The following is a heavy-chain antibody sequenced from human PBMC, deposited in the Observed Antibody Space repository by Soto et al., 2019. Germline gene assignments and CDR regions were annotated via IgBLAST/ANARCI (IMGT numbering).Heavy chain of an antibody. CDR3: GRGGSWAKIDS. D-gene: IGHD6-13*01. CDR1: GVTLKNSA. Sequence: SVKVSCKASGVTLKNSALSWVRQAPGQGLEWMGGIIPVFGPALYAQKFQGRVTITADESTNTAFLDVSSLRSEDTAVYYCGRGGSWAKIDSWGPGTLDTVSS. V-gene: IGHV1-69*13. CDR2: IIPVFGPA. J-gene: IGHJ4*02.